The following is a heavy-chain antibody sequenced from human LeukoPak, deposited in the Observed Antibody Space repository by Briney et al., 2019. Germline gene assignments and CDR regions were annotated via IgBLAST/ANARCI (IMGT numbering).Heavy chain of an antibody. V-gene: IGHV4-30-4*08. D-gene: IGHD2-21*01. CDR2: IYYSGST. CDR3: ARADPLVIAQPPYFQH. CDR1: GGSISSSDYY. J-gene: IGHJ1*01. Sequence: SQTLSLTCTVSGGSISSSDYYWSWIRQPPGKGLEWIGYIYYSGSTYYNPSLKSRVTISVDTSKNQFSLKLSSVTAADTAVYYCARADPLVIAQPPYFQHWGQGTLVTVSS.